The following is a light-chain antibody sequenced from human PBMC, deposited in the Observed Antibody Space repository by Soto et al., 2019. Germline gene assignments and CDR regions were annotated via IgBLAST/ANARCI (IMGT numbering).Light chain of an antibody. Sequence: VLTQSPGALSLSPGGRSTRSFRASQTVSTNYSAWYQQKPGQAPRLLIYAASSRATGIPARFSGGGSGTDFTLTISRLQSDDFAIYYCQQYNSKSPLTFGRGTKVDI. J-gene: IGKJ4*01. V-gene: IGKV3-20*01. CDR2: AAS. CDR3: QQYNSKSPLT. CDR1: QTVSTNY.